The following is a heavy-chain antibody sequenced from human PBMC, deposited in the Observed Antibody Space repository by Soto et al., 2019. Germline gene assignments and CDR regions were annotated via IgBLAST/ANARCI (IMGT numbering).Heavy chain of an antibody. Sequence: QVQLVESGGGVVQPGRSLRLSCAASGFTFSSYGMHWVRQAPGKRLEGVAVISYDAGNKYYASSMKGRFTIARDNSKNTLYLQMNSMSAEDTAVYYCATPLHHMRYCSGGSCYSGGFDYWGQGTLVTVSS. D-gene: IGHD2-15*01. J-gene: IGHJ4*02. CDR2: ISYDAGNK. CDR3: ATPLHHMRYCSGGSCYSGGFDY. CDR1: GFTFSSYG. V-gene: IGHV3-30*03.